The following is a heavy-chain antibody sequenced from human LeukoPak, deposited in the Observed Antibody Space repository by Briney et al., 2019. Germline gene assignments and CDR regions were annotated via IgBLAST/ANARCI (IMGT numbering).Heavy chain of an antibody. Sequence: ASVKVSCKASGYTFTGYYMHWVRQAPGQGLEWMGWINPNSGGTNYAQKFQGRVTMTRDTSISTAYMELSRLRSDDTAVYYCARTQDVTYYYYYMDVWGEGTTVTVSS. CDR1: GYTFTGYY. V-gene: IGHV1-2*02. CDR2: INPNSGGT. CDR3: ARTQDVTYYYYYMDV. J-gene: IGHJ6*03. D-gene: IGHD2-21*02.